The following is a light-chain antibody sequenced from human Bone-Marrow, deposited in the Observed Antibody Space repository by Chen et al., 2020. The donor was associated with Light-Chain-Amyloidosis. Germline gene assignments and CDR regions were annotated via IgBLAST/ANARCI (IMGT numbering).Light chain of an antibody. V-gene: IGLV3-21*02. CDR2: DDS. J-gene: IGLJ3*02. Sequence: SYVLTQPSSVSVAPGQTATIACGGNNIGSTSVHWYQQTPGQAPLLVAYDDSDRPSGIPERLSGSNSGNTATLTISRVEAGDEADYCCQVWDRSSDRPVFGGGTKLTVL. CDR3: QVWDRSSDRPV. CDR1: NIGSTS.